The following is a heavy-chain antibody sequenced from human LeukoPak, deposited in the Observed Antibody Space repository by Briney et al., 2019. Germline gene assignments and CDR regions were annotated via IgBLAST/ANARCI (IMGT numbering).Heavy chain of an antibody. CDR2: INHSGST. CDR1: GFTFRSYE. J-gene: IGHJ6*03. CDR3: ARLGAGYGSGRRNYYYYYYMDV. Sequence: GSLRLSCAASGFTFRSYEMNWVRQAPGKGLEWIGEINHSGSTNYNPSLKSRVTISVDTSKNQFSLKLSSVTAADTAVYYCARLGAGYGSGRRNYYYYYYMDVWGKGTTVTISS. D-gene: IGHD3-10*01. V-gene: IGHV4-34*01.